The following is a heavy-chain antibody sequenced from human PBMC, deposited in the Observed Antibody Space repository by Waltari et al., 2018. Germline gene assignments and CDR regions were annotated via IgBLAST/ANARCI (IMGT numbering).Heavy chain of an antibody. D-gene: IGHD2-2*01. CDR1: GGTFSSYA. CDR3: ARQSGYCSSTSCLHLDY. Sequence: QVQLVQSGAEVKKPGSSVKVSCKASGGTFSSYAISWVRQAPGQGLEWMAWIRPSFRTANNVRKVRGGATITADESTSTADMALVSLRSEDTAVHYFARQSGYCSSTSCLHLDYWGQGTLVTVSS. CDR2: IRPSFRTA. J-gene: IGHJ4*02. V-gene: IGHV1-69*12.